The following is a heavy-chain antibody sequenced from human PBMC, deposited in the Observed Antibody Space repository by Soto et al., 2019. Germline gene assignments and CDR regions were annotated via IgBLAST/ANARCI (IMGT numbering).Heavy chain of an antibody. V-gene: IGHV3-21*01. CDR3: ARVLTRYYDSSGYYSS. D-gene: IGHD3-22*01. J-gene: IGHJ5*02. CDR1: GFTFSSYS. CDR2: ISSSSSYI. Sequence: GGSLRLSCAASGFTFSSYSMNWVRQAPGKGLEWASSISSSSSYIYYADSVKGRFTISRDNAKNSLYLQMNSLRAEDTAVYYCARVLTRYYDSSGYYSSWGQGTLVTVSS.